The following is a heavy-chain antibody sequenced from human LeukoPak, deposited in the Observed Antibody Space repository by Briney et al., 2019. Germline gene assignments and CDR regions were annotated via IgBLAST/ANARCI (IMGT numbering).Heavy chain of an antibody. CDR2: INSDGSST. CDR3: ARDEYYYDSSGYRCFDY. D-gene: IGHD3-22*01. V-gene: IGHV3-74*01. J-gene: IGHJ4*02. Sequence: GGSLRLSCAAYGFTFSSYWMHWVRQAPGKGLVWVSRINSDGSSTSYADSVKGRFTISRDNAKNTLYLQMNSLRAEDTAVYYCARDEYYYDSSGYRCFDYWGQGTLVTVSS. CDR1: GFTFSSYW.